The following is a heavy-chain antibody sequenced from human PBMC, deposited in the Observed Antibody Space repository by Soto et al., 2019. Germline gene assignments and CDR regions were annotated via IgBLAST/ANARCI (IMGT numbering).Heavy chain of an antibody. CDR1: GFTFSSYA. CDR3: AGRLTKAASLDY. Sequence: GGSLRLSCAASGFTFSSYAMHWVRQAPGKGLEWVAAISNDGSNTYYPDSVRGRFTISRDNSKNTLYLQMDSLRAEDTAIYYCAGRLTKAASLDYWGRGTLVTVSS. J-gene: IGHJ4*02. CDR2: ISNDGSNT. V-gene: IGHV3-30*14. D-gene: IGHD3-16*01.